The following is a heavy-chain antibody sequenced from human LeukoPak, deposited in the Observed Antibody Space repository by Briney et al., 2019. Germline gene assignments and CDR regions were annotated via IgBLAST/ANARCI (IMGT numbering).Heavy chain of an antibody. CDR1: GFTVSSNY. CDR2: IYSGGST. D-gene: IGHD3-22*01. CDR3: ARDTYYYDSSGYQITK. J-gene: IGHJ4*02. Sequence: GGSLRLSCAASGFTVSSNYMSWLRQAPGKGLEWVSVIYSGGSTYYADSVKGRFTISRDNSKNTLYLQMNSLRAEDTAVYYCARDTYYYDSSGYQITKWGQGTLVTVSS. V-gene: IGHV3-53*01.